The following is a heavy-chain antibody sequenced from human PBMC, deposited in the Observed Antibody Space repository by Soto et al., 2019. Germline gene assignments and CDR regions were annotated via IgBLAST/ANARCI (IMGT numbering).Heavy chain of an antibody. Sequence: PSETLSLTCAVYGGSFSGYYWSWIRQPPGKGLEWIGEINHSGSTNYNPSLKSRVTIPVDTSKNQFSLKLSSVTAADTAVYYCARGGLAGYCSSTSCYGGFMDVWGQGTTVTVSS. J-gene: IGHJ6*02. CDR2: INHSGST. CDR1: GGSFSGYY. CDR3: ARGGLAGYCSSTSCYGGFMDV. V-gene: IGHV4-34*01. D-gene: IGHD2-2*01.